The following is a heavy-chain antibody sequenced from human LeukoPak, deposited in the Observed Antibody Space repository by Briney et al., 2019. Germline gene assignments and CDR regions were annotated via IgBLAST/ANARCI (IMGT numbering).Heavy chain of an antibody. CDR2: IDWDDDK. Sequence: SGPTLVNPTQTLTLTCTFSGFSPSTSGMCVSWIRQPPGKALEWLARIDWDDDKYYSTSLKTRLTISKDTSKNQVVLTMTNMDPVDTATYYCVRTCPYYYDSSGYPDYWGQGTLVTVSS. J-gene: IGHJ4*02. CDR3: VRTCPYYYDSSGYPDY. CDR1: GFSPSTSGMC. D-gene: IGHD3-22*01. V-gene: IGHV2-70*11.